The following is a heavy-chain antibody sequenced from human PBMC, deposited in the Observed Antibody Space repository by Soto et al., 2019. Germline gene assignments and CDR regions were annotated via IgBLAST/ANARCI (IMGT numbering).Heavy chain of an antibody. V-gene: IGHV1-8*01. CDR1: GYTFSNYD. Sequence: QVQLVQSGAELKKPGASVKVSCKASGYTFSNYDMNWVRQATGQGPEWIGWVNPNNGDTGYAQKFQGRVTLTTDISTTTAYIKLTSLRSEDTAIYYCAKVSSKGSSIDFDYWDQGTLITVSS. D-gene: IGHD3-10*01. CDR3: AKVSSKGSSIDFDY. CDR2: VNPNNGDT. J-gene: IGHJ4*02.